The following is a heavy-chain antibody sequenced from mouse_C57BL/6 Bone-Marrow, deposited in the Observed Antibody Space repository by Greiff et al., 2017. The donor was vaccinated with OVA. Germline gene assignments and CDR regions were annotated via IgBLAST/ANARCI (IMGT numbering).Heavy chain of an antibody. CDR3: TYYSNYEREDYFDY. D-gene: IGHD2-5*01. J-gene: IGHJ2*01. V-gene: IGHV1-5*01. CDR1: GYTFTSYW. CDR2: IYPGNSDT. Sequence: EVQLQESGAELVRPGASVKLSCKTSGYTFTSYWMHWVKQRPGQGLEWIGAIYPGNSDTSYNQKFKGKAKLTAVTSASTAYMELSSLTNENSAVYYCTYYSNYEREDYFDYWGQGTTLTVSS.